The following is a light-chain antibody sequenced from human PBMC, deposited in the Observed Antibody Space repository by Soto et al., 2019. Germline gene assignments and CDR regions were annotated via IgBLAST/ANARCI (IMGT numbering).Light chain of an antibody. V-gene: IGKV1-5*01. CDR1: QSISRW. Sequence: DIPMPPSPSTLSASVGERVTITCRASQSISRWLAWYQQKPGKAPKLLIYDASSLASGVPSRFSGGGSGTEFTLAISSLQPDDFATYYCQQYNSQYTFGEGTKLEIK. J-gene: IGKJ2*01. CDR2: DAS. CDR3: QQYNSQYT.